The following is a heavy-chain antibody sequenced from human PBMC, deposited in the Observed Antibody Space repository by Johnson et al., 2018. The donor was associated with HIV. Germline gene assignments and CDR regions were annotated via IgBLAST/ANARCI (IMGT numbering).Heavy chain of an antibody. J-gene: IGHJ3*02. Sequence: VQLVESGGGLVQPGRSLRLSCAASGFTFDDYAMHWVRQAPGKGLEWVSGISWNSGSIGYADSVKGRFTISRDNAKNSLYLQMNSLRAEDTALYYCAKDKRGYSSSWYSAFDIW. V-gene: IGHV3-9*01. D-gene: IGHD6-13*01. CDR3: AKDKRGYSSSWYSAFDI. CDR1: GFTFDDYA. CDR2: ISWNSGSI.